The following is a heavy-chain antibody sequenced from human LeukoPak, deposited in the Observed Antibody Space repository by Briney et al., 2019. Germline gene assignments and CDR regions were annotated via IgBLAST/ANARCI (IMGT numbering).Heavy chain of an antibody. CDR2: IRYDGSLK. CDR3: ANLPLYDSSGPEDY. Sequence: GGSLRLSCVASGFTLSSYAMHWVRQAPGKGLEWVAFIRYDGSLKNYADSAKSRFTISRDNSKNTLYLQMNSLRGDDTAVYYCANLPLYDSSGPEDYWGQGTLVTVSS. J-gene: IGHJ4*02. CDR1: GFTLSSYA. D-gene: IGHD3-22*01. V-gene: IGHV3-30*02.